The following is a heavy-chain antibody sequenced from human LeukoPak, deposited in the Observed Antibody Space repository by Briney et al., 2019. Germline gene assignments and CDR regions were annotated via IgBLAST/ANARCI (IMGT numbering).Heavy chain of an antibody. CDR3: ARLSRIAAAGSFSYLSMDV. CDR2: IYYSGST. J-gene: IGHJ6*02. D-gene: IGHD6-13*01. Sequence: SETLSLTCARYGGSISGFYWSWIRQPPGKGLEWIGVIYYSGSTNYTPPLKTRLSIPVDTSKNQLSLKLSSVTAADWAVYYCARLSRIAAAGSFSYLSMDVWGQGTTVTVSS. CDR1: GGSISGFY. V-gene: IGHV4-59*08.